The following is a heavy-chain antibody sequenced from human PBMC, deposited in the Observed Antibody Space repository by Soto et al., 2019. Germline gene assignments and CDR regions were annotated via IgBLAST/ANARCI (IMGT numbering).Heavy chain of an antibody. D-gene: IGHD6-13*01. J-gene: IGHJ6*02. V-gene: IGHV3-23*01. Sequence: PGGSLRLSCAAAGFAFSTYAMTWVRQAPGKGLEWVSVISGSGGSSYYAASVKGRFTISRDNPKNTLFLQMNGLRAEDTAVYYCAKVTKRAAAGRYEYYKYGMDVWGQGTTVTVSS. CDR2: ISGSGGSS. CDR1: GFAFSTYA. CDR3: AKVTKRAAAGRYEYYKYGMDV.